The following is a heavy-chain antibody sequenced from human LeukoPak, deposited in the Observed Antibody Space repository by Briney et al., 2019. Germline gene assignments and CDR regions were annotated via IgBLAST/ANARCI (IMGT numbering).Heavy chain of an antibody. CDR1: GFIFSSYG. J-gene: IGHJ5*02. D-gene: IGHD6-6*01. CDR2: IWYDGSYK. Sequence: PGRSLRLSCTASGFIFSSYGMHWVRQAPGKGLEWVAVIWYDGSYKYSADSVKGRFTISRDNSKNTLHLQMDSLRAEDTALYYCAKDAKGSYNWFDPWGQGTLVIVSS. V-gene: IGHV3-33*06. CDR3: AKDAKGSYNWFDP.